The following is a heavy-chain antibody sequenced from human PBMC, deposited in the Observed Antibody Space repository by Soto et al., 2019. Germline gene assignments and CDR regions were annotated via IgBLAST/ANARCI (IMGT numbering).Heavy chain of an antibody. CDR2: IYYSGGP. CDR3: VKVAANPPGGPGGAIDY. V-gene: IGHV4-28*01. CDR1: GFSISSSNW. D-gene: IGHD6-25*01. J-gene: IGHJ4*02. Sequence: QVQLQESGPRLVKPSDTLSLTCTVSGFSISSSNWWGWIRQPPGKGLEWIGHIYYSGGPYHQPSLNRRATMSIDTSKKQLSLDVTSVTAVDTAVYYCVKVAANPPGGPGGAIDYWGQGILVTVSS.